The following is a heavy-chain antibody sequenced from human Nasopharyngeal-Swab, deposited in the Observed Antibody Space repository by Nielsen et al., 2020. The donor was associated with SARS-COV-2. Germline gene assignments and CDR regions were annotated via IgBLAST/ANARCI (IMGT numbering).Heavy chain of an antibody. D-gene: IGHD4-17*01. V-gene: IGHV3-21*06. J-gene: IGHJ5*01. CDR2: ISLTSDYI. Sequence: GGSLRLSCAASGFTFSSYTMNWVSQAPGKGLEWVSSISLTSDYIYYAESVKGRFTISRDTAKNSLFLQMNSLRAEETAIYYCVRGSYGHYDSWGQGALITVSS. CDR3: VRGSYGHYDS. CDR1: GFTFSSYT.